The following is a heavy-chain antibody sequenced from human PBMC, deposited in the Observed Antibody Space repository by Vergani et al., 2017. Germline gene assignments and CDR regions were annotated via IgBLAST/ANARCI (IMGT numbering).Heavy chain of an antibody. CDR1: GFTLGDYA. Sequence: EVHLVESGGGLVQPGRSLRLSCSGSGFTLGDYAMTWVRQAPGKGLEWVAFIWSKPYGGTTEYAASVKGIFTISRDDSNSIAYLQMSSLKAEDTAVYYCTRYRLDDSYAYFDYWGQGTLVTVSP. V-gene: IGHV3-49*04. CDR2: IWSKPYGGTT. D-gene: IGHD3-16*01. J-gene: IGHJ4*02. CDR3: TRYRLDDSYAYFDY.